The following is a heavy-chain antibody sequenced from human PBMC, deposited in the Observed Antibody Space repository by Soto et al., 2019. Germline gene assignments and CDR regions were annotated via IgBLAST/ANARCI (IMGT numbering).Heavy chain of an antibody. CDR1: GDSIRSCY. Sequence: SETLSLTCSVSGDSIRSCYWTWIRQPPGKGLQWIGYVFHTGNTNYNPSLKSRVTISVDTSKNHFSLKLSSVTPADTAVYYCARARFCTSTSCYHYFDFWGQGTLVTVSS. CDR3: ARARFCTSTSCYHYFDF. J-gene: IGHJ4*02. CDR2: VFHTGNT. V-gene: IGHV4-59*01. D-gene: IGHD2-2*01.